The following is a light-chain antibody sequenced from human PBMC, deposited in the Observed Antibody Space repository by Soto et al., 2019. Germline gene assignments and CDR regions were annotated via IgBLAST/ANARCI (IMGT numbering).Light chain of an antibody. V-gene: IGLV2-23*01. J-gene: IGLJ1*01. CDR2: EGS. CDR1: SSDVGSYNL. CDR3: CSFSRSSTLYI. Sequence: QSALTQPASVSGSPGQSITISCTGTSSDVGSYNLVSWYQQQPGKAPKLMIYEGSKRPSGVSDRFSGSKSGNTASLTISGLQAEDEADYYRCSFSRSSTLYIFGTGTKV.